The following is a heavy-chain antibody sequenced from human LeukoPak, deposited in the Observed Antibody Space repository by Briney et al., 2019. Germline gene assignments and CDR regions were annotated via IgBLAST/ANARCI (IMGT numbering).Heavy chain of an antibody. J-gene: IGHJ4*02. CDR1: GGSFSGYY. CDR2: INHSGST. D-gene: IGHD4-17*01. Sequence: SETLSLTCAVYGGSFSGYYWSWIRQPPGKGLEWIGEINHSGSTNYNPSLKSRVTISVDTSKNQFSLKLSSVTAADTAVYYYARMGYGDYSNYWGQGTLVTVSS. CDR3: ARMGYGDYSNY. V-gene: IGHV4-34*01.